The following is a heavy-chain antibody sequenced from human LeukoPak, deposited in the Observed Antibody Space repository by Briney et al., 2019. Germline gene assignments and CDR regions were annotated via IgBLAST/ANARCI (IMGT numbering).Heavy chain of an antibody. V-gene: IGHV1-69*13. CDR2: LLPIFGTA. J-gene: IGHJ3*02. Sequence: SVKVSCKASGGTFSSYAISWVRQAPGPALQSIGRLLPIFGTANYAQKFQGRVTITADESTSTACMELSSLRSEDTAVYYCARVPLGGQTAFDIWGQGTMVTVSS. CDR1: GGTFSSYA. CDR3: ARVPLGGQTAFDI. D-gene: IGHD2-15*01.